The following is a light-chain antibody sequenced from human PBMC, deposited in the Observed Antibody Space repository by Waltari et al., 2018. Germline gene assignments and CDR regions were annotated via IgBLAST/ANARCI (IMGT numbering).Light chain of an antibody. V-gene: IGKV3-15*01. J-gene: IGKJ4*01. CDR1: QSVATY. CDR3: QQYNNWPLLT. Sequence: EIVMTQSPATLSVFPGERATLSCRASQSVATYLAWYQQKPGQAPRLLIYGASTRPTGIPARFSGGGAGTEFTFTFSSLQSEDFAVYYCQQYNNWPLLTFGGGTRVEIK. CDR2: GAS.